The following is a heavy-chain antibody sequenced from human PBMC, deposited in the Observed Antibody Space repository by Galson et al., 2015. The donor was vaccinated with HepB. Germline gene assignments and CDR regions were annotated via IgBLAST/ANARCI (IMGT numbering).Heavy chain of an antibody. D-gene: IGHD3-10*01. J-gene: IGHJ4*02. CDR3: ARLWFGELGGHGFDY. CDR2: IWYDGSNK. V-gene: IGHV3-33*08. CDR1: GFTFSSYG. Sequence: SLRLSCAASGFTFSSYGMHWVRQAPGKGLEWVAVIWYDGSNKYYADSVKGRFTISRDNSKNTLYLQMNSLRAEDTAVYYCARLWFGELGGHGFDYWGQGTLVTVSS.